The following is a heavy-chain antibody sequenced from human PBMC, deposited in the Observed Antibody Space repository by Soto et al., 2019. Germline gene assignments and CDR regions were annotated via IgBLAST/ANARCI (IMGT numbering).Heavy chain of an antibody. J-gene: IGHJ5*02. V-gene: IGHV1-69*02. CDR2: IIPILALT. Sequence: QVQLVQSGAEVKKTGSSVKVSCKASGDTSSTYSINWVRQAPGQGLEWVGRIIPILALTNYAQRFQGRVTITAVKSTSKVYMELSSLRSEDTAVYYCARGYCSGGSCYSPRYNWFDPWGQGTLVTVSS. CDR1: GDTSSTYS. CDR3: ARGYCSGGSCYSPRYNWFDP. D-gene: IGHD2-15*01.